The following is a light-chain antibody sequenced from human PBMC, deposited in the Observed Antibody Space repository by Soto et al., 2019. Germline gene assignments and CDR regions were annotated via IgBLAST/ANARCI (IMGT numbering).Light chain of an antibody. CDR3: QQYGSPYT. V-gene: IGKV3-20*01. CDR2: GTS. J-gene: IGKJ2*01. Sequence: EIVLTQSPGTLSLSPGERATLSCRASQSVRSNSLAWYQQKPGQAPGLLIYGTSSRATGIPDRFSGSGSGTDFTLTISRLEPEDFVVYYCQQYGSPYTFGQGTKVEIK. CDR1: QSVRSNS.